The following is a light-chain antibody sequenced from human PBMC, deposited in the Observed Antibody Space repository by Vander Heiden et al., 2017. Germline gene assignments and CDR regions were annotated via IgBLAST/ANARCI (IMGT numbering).Light chain of an antibody. Sequence: QLVLTPSPSASASLGTSLKLTCSLSSADRSYAFAWHQPQPETGPRYLVMLSSDGSHSKGDGIPDRFSGSSSGAGHYLTISSHQSEDEADYYCQTWGTGIPVFGGGTKLTVL. V-gene: IGLV4-69*01. CDR1: SADRSYA. CDR3: QTWGTGIPV. J-gene: IGLJ2*01. CDR2: LSSDGSH.